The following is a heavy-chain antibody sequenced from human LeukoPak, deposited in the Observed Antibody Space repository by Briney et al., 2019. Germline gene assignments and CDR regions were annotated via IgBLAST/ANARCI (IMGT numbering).Heavy chain of an antibody. Sequence: GGSLRLSCAASGFTFSNYDMHWVRQPPGKGLEWVAVIWYDGSAKYYVDSVKGRFTISRDNSKNTLYLQMNRLRAEDTAVYYCARVRGYYFDYWGQGTLVTVSS. CDR2: IWYDGSAK. V-gene: IGHV3-33*01. CDR3: ARVRGYYFDY. CDR1: GFTFSNYD. J-gene: IGHJ4*02.